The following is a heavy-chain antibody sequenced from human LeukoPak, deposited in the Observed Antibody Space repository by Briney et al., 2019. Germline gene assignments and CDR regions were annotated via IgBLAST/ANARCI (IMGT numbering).Heavy chain of an antibody. J-gene: IGHJ4*02. V-gene: IGHV4-39*07. CDR1: GGSVSSTSYY. CDR2: VYYTGNT. Sequence: SETLSLTCTVSGGSVSSTSYYWGWIRQPPGKGLEWIGSVYYTGNTYYNPSLKSRVTMSVDTSKNQFFLKLNSVTAADTAVYYCARDGFGLNYWGQGTLVTVSS. CDR3: ARDGFGLNY. D-gene: IGHD3-3*01.